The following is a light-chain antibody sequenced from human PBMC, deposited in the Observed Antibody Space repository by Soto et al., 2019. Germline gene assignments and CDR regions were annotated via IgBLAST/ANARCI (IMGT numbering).Light chain of an antibody. J-gene: IGLJ2*01. CDR1: SSDVGKYDY. V-gene: IGLV2-14*01. CDR3: SSYTSSSTLV. CDR2: EVS. Sequence: QSALTQPPSASGSPGQSVTISCTGTSSDVGKYDYVSWFQHHPGKAPKLIIYEVSKRPSGVSNRFSGSKSGNTASLTISGLQAEDEADYYCSSYTSSSTLVFGGGTKLTVL.